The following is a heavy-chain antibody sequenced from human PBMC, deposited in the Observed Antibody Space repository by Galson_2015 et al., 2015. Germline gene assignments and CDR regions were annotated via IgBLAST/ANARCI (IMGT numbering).Heavy chain of an antibody. Sequence: SLRLSCAASGFTFSSYEMNWVRQAPGKGLEWVSYISSSGSTIYYADSVKGRFTISRDNAKNSLYLQMNSLRAEDTAVYYCAREFGDLMTTVTTLGDYWGQGTLVTVSS. V-gene: IGHV3-48*03. CDR1: GFTFSSYE. CDR2: ISSSGSTI. J-gene: IGHJ4*02. D-gene: IGHD4-17*01. CDR3: AREFGDLMTTVTTLGDY.